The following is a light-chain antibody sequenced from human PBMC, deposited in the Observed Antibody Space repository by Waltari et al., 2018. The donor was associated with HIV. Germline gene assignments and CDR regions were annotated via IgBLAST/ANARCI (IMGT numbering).Light chain of an antibody. J-gene: IGKJ1*01. V-gene: IGKV4-1*01. CDR3: QQYYNTPRT. CDR1: HTVLYSSNHKNY. CDR2: WAS. Sequence: DIVMTTSTDSMVVSLCERVSPSCNSIHTVLYSSNHKNYLAWYQKKPGQPPQLLSFWASTRESGVPDRFSGSGSGTDFTLTIGSLQAEDVSVYCCQQYYNTPRTFGQGTKVEIK.